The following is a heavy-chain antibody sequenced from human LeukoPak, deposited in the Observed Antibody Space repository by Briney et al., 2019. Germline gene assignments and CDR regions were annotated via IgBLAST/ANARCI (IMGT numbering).Heavy chain of an antibody. Sequence: ASVKVSCKASGYTFTGYYIHWVRQAPGQGLERMGWINPNSGGTNYAQKFQGRVTMTRDTSISTAYMELSRLRSDDTAVYYCARGSYYGDYMDVWGKGTTITVSS. J-gene: IGHJ6*03. CDR2: INPNSGGT. D-gene: IGHD4-17*01. V-gene: IGHV1-2*02. CDR3: ARGSYYGDYMDV. CDR1: GYTFTGYY.